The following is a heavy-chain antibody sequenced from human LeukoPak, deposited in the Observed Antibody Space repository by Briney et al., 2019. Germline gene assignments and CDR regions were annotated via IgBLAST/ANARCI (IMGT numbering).Heavy chain of an antibody. V-gene: IGHV3-23*01. J-gene: IGHJ4*02. CDR1: GFTFSSYA. CDR2: ISGSGGRT. Sequence: GGSLRLSCAASGFTFSSYAMSWVRQAPGKGLEWVSAISGSGGRTYYADSVKGRFTISRDNSKNTLYLQMNSLRAEDTAVYYCAKVKKYSYYYGSGTASPFDYWGQGTLVTVSS. D-gene: IGHD3-10*01. CDR3: AKVKKYSYYYGSGTASPFDY.